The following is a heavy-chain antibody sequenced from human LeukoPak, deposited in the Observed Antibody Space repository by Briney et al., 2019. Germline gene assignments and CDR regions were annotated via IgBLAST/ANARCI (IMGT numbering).Heavy chain of an antibody. D-gene: IGHD3-22*01. CDR2: IIPILGIA. J-gene: IGHJ4*02. CDR3: AREDSSGYYPYYFDY. V-gene: IGHV1-69*16. CDR1: GGTFSSYT. Sequence: SVKVSCKASGGTFSSYTISWVRQAPGQGLEWMGRIIPILGIANYAQKFQGRVTITTDESTSTAYMELSSLRSEDTAVYYCAREDSSGYYPYYFDYWGQGTLVTVSS.